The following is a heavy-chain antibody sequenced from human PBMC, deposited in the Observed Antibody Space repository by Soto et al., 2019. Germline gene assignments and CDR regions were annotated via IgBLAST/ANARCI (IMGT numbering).Heavy chain of an antibody. V-gene: IGHV1-69*13. D-gene: IGHD2-2*01. CDR3: ARAKGGTYCSSTSCYPRYYYYGMDV. J-gene: IGHJ6*02. CDR1: GGTFSSYA. Sequence: SVKVSCKASGGTFSSYAISWVRQAPGQGLEWMGGIIPIFGTANYAQKFQGRVTVTADESTSTAYMELSSLRSEDTAVYYCARAKGGTYCSSTSCYPRYYYYGMDVWGQGTTVTVSS. CDR2: IIPIFGTA.